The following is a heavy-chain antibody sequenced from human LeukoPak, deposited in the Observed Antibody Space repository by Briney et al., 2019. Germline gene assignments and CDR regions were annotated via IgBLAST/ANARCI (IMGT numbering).Heavy chain of an antibody. CDR3: ARVLADSSNSRVLDY. CDR1: GGSFSGYY. CDR2: INHSGST. V-gene: IGHV4-34*01. Sequence: SETLSLTCAVYGGSFSGYYWSWIRQPPGKGLEWIGEINHSGSTNYNPSLKSRVTISVDTSKKQLSLRLSSVTAADTAAYYCARVLADSSNSRVLDYWGQGALVTVSS. J-gene: IGHJ4*02. D-gene: IGHD4-11*01.